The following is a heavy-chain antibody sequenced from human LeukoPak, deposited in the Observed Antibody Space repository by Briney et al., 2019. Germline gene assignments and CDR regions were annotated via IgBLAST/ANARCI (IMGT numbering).Heavy chain of an antibody. CDR2: KYSRGSS. V-gene: IGHV4-4*07. CDR3: ARGRYCSADICTGGDSFDI. Sequence: SETLSLTCTVSGGSISNYYWSWIRQPAGKGLEWIGRKYSRGSSNYNPPVQSRVTMSVDTSKNQFSLKLRSVTAAATAVYYCARGRYCSADICTGGDSFDIRGQGTMVSVSP. D-gene: IGHD2-15*01. J-gene: IGHJ3*02. CDR1: GGSISNYY.